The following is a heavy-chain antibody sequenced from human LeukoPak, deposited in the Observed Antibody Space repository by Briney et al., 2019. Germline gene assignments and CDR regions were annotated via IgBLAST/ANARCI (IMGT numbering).Heavy chain of an antibody. Sequence: SGGSLRLSCAASGFTFSSYSMNWVRHAPGKGLEWVSSISSSSSYIYYADSVKGRFTISRDNAKNSLYLQMNSLRAEDTAVYYCARDPGTTVTTNWGQGTLVTVSS. D-gene: IGHD4-17*01. V-gene: IGHV3-21*01. CDR1: GFTFSSYS. CDR2: ISSSSSYI. CDR3: ARDPGTTVTTN. J-gene: IGHJ4*02.